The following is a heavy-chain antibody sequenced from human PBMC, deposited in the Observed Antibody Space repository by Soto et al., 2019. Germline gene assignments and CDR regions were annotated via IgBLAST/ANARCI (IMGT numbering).Heavy chain of an antibody. J-gene: IGHJ5*02. D-gene: IGHD3-22*01. CDR3: ARHSHDSDWFDP. CDR2: IYYSGST. V-gene: IGHV4-39*01. Sequence: QLQLQESGPGLVKPSETLSLTCTVSGGSISSSSYYWGWIRQPPGKGLEWIGSIYYSGSTYYNPSLKRRVTISVDTSKNQFSLKLSSVTAADTAVYYCARHSHDSDWFDPWGQGTLVTVSS. CDR1: GGSISSSSYY.